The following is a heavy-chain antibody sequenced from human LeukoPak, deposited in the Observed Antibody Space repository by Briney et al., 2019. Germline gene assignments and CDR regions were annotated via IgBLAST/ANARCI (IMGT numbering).Heavy chain of an antibody. D-gene: IGHD3-10*01. Sequence: PSETLSLTCTVYGGSFSGYYWTWIRQPPGKGLEWIGEINHSGSTNYNPSLKSRVTISVDTSKNQFSLKLSSVTAADTAVYYCARERSGSLLWFGELLTPNYYGYYFDYWGQGTLVTVSS. CDR2: INHSGST. J-gene: IGHJ4*02. CDR3: ARERSGSLLWFGELLTPNYYGYYFDY. CDR1: GGSFSGYY. V-gene: IGHV4-34*01.